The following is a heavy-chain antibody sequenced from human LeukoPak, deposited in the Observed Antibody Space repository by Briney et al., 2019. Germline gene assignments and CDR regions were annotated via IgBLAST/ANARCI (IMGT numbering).Heavy chain of an antibody. CDR2: ISYDGSNK. D-gene: IGHD6-19*01. V-gene: IGHV3-30*18. Sequence: GGSLRLSCAASGFTFSSYAMSWVRQAPGKGLEWVAVISYDGSNKYYADSVKGRFTISRDNSKNTLYLQMNSLRAEDTAVYYCAKVDSSGWYPPAFQHWGQGTLVTVSS. CDR3: AKVDSSGWYPPAFQH. J-gene: IGHJ1*01. CDR1: GFTFSSYA.